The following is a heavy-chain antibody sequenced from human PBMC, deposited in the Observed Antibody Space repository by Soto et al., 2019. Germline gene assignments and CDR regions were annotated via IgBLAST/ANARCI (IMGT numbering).Heavy chain of an antibody. D-gene: IGHD6-6*01. Sequence: QITLKESGPTLVKPTQTLTLTCTFSGFSLSTSGVDVGWIRQPPGKTLEWLALIYWDDDKRYSPSLKSRLTITKNISKKQVVLTMTNMDPLDTATYYCAHRRPYSNSPEYFFDYWGQGTLVTVSS. CDR2: IYWDDDK. V-gene: IGHV2-5*02. J-gene: IGHJ4*02. CDR1: GFSLSTSGVD. CDR3: AHRRPYSNSPEYFFDY.